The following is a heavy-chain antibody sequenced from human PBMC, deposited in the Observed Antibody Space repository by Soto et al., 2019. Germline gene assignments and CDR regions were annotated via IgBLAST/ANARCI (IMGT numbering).Heavy chain of an antibody. V-gene: IGHV3-48*01. CDR1: GFTFSSYA. Sequence: GGSLRLSCAASGFTFSSYAMHWVRQAPGKGLEWVSYISSSGRTIYYADSVKGRFTISRDNAKNSLYLQMNSLRAEDTAVYYCARPTYYYGSGSSEYYYYYGLDVWGQGTTVTVSS. D-gene: IGHD3-10*01. J-gene: IGHJ6*02. CDR2: ISSSGRTI. CDR3: ARPTYYYGSGSSEYYYYYGLDV.